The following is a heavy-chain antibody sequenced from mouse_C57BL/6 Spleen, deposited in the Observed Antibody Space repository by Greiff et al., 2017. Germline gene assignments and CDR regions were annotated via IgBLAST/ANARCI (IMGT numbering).Heavy chain of an antibody. CDR2: INPSSGYT. CDR3: ARSGYYGSSDY. D-gene: IGHD1-1*01. J-gene: IGHJ2*01. Sequence: VQLVESGAELAKPGASVKLSCKASGYTFTSYWMHWVKQRPGQGLEWIGYINPSSGYTKYNQKFKDKATVTADKSSSTAYMQLNSLTYEVYAVYCWARSGYYGSSDYWGQGTTLTVSS. V-gene: IGHV1-7*01. CDR1: GYTFTSYW.